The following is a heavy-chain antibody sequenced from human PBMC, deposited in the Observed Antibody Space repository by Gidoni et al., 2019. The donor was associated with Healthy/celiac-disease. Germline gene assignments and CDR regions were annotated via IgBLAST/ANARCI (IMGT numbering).Heavy chain of an antibody. CDR2: INHSGST. CDR1: GGSFSGYY. V-gene: IGHV4-34*01. D-gene: IGHD3-16*01. Sequence: QVQLQQWGAGLLKPSETLSLTCAVYGGSFSGYYWSWIRQPPGKGLEWIGEINHSGSTNYNPSLKSRVTISVDTAKNQFSLKLSSVTAADTAVYYCARVGLSPWDAFDIWGQGTMVTVSS. CDR3: ARVGLSPWDAFDI. J-gene: IGHJ3*02.